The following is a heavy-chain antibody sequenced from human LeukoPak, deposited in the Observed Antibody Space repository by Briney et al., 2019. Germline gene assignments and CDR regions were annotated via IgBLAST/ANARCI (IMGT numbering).Heavy chain of an antibody. Sequence: GGFLRLSCAASGFTFSSYAMSWVRQAPGKGLEWVSAISGSGGSTYYADSVKGRFTISRDNSKNTLYLQMNSLRAEDTAVYYCAKDRGDYDILTGYPFDPWGQGTLVTVSS. D-gene: IGHD3-9*01. CDR1: GFTFSSYA. CDR2: ISGSGGST. J-gene: IGHJ5*02. CDR3: AKDRGDYDILTGYPFDP. V-gene: IGHV3-23*01.